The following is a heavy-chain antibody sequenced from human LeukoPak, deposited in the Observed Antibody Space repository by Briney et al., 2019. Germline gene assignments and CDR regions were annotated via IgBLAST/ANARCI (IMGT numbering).Heavy chain of an antibody. D-gene: IGHD5-12*01. V-gene: IGHV3-23*01. J-gene: IGHJ4*02. CDR1: GRTFSSYA. CDR2: IGGNGIST. CDR3: AGGVVATMLSLDY. Sequence: PGGSLRLSCAASGRTFSSYAMSWVRQAPGKGLEWVSGIGGNGISTYSADSVKGRFTISRDNSKNALYLQMNSLRVEDTAVYYCAGGVVATMLSLDYWGRGTLVTVSS.